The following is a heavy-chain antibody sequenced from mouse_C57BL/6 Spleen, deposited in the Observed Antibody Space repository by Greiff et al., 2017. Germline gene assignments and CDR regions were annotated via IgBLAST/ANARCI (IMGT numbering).Heavy chain of an antibody. CDR2: IDPSDSYT. J-gene: IGHJ2*01. Sequence: QVQLQQPGAELVMPGASVKLSCKASGYTFTSYWMHWVKQRPGQGLEWIGEIDPSDSYTNYNQKFKGKSTLTVDKSSSTAYMQLSSLTSEDSAVXYCARGGTTVSFDYWGQGTTLTVSS. CDR1: GYTFTSYW. V-gene: IGHV1-69*01. CDR3: ARGGTTVSFDY. D-gene: IGHD1-1*01.